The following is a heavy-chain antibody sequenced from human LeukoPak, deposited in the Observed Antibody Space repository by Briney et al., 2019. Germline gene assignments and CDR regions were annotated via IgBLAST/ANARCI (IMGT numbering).Heavy chain of an antibody. CDR2: IWYDGSNK. V-gene: IGHV3-33*01. Sequence: GGSLRLSCASSGFTFSTYGMHWVRQAPGKGLEWVAVIWYDGSNKYFADSVKGRFTISRDNSKNTLYLQMNSLRAEDTAVYYCARSHGGWFDPWGQGTLVTVSS. CDR1: GFTFSTYG. J-gene: IGHJ5*02. D-gene: IGHD3-16*01. CDR3: ARSHGGWFDP.